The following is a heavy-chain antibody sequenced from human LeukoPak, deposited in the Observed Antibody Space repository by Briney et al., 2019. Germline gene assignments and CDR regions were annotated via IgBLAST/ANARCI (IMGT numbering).Heavy chain of an antibody. V-gene: IGHV4-59*01. Sequence: PSETLSLTCTVSGGSISSYYWSWIRQPPGKGLEWIGYIYYSGSTNYNPSLKSRVTISVDTSKNQFSLKLSSVTAADTAVYYCARGFHYDFWSGSWFDPWGQGTLVTVSS. CDR3: ARGFHYDFWSGSWFDP. J-gene: IGHJ5*02. D-gene: IGHD3-3*01. CDR2: IYYSGST. CDR1: GGSISSYY.